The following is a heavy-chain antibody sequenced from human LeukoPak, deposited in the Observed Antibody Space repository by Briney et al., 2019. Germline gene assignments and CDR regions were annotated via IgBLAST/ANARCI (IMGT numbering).Heavy chain of an antibody. V-gene: IGHV1-2*06. J-gene: IGHJ3*02. Sequence: ASVSVSCMASGCTFIGYYMHWVRPAPGQGLEWMGRSNPNSRGKNYVQKFQGGVTLTRDTSISTPYMVLSRLRSDDTAVYNWARDHGMTVRDCSGGSCYDAFDMWGQGTMVSVSS. CDR2: SNPNSRGK. D-gene: IGHD2-15*01. CDR1: GCTFIGYY. CDR3: ARDHGMTVRDCSGGSCYDAFDM.